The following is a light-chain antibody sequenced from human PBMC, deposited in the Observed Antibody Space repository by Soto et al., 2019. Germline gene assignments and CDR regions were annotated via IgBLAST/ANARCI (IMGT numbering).Light chain of an antibody. CDR2: GAS. CDR3: QQYGTSEII. CDR1: QSVNNN. Sequence: EIILTQSPASLSVSPGERATLSCRASQSVNNNLAWYQQKRGQAPRLLIYGASTRATGIPGRFRGSGSGTEFTLTITSLQSEDFAVFYCQQYGTSEIIFGQGTRLEIK. V-gene: IGKV3-15*01. J-gene: IGKJ5*01.